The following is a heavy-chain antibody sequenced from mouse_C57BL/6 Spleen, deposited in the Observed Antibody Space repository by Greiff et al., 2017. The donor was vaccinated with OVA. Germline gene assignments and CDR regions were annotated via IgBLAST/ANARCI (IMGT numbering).Heavy chain of an antibody. J-gene: IGHJ2*01. CDR1: GYAFSSSW. CDR2: IYPGDGDT. CDR3: ARVGYYGSSGEYYFDD. D-gene: IGHD1-1*01. Sequence: QVQLQQSGPELVKPGASVKISCKASGYAFSSSWMNWVKQRPGKGLEWIGRIYPGDGDTNYNGKFKGKATLTADKSSSTAYMQLSSLTSEDSAVYFCARVGYYGSSGEYYFDDWGQGTTLTVSS. V-gene: IGHV1-82*01.